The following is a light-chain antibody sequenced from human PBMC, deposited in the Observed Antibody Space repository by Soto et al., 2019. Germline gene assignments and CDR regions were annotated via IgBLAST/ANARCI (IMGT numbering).Light chain of an antibody. J-gene: IGKJ4*01. CDR3: QQYSFWPPLT. Sequence: EIVMTQSPATLSVSPGERATLSCRASQSVNSNLAWYRQKPGQAPRLLISDASTRATGVPARFSGSGSGTEFTLTISSLQSEDSWIYYCQQYSFWPPLTFGGGTKVEIK. CDR2: DAS. V-gene: IGKV3-15*01. CDR1: QSVNSN.